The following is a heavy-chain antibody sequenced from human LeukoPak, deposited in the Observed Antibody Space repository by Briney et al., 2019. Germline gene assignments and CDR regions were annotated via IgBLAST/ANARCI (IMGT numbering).Heavy chain of an antibody. CDR2: ISYDGSNK. CDR1: GLTFSSYG. D-gene: IGHD3-10*01. J-gene: IGHJ3*02. V-gene: IGHV3-30*18. CDR3: AKDLWWFGEFPNVFDI. Sequence: GRSLRLSCAASGLTFSSYGMHWVRQAPGKGLEWVAVISYDGSNKYYADSVKGRFTISRDNSKNTLYLQMNSLRAEDTAVYYCAKDLWWFGEFPNVFDIWGQGTMVTVSS.